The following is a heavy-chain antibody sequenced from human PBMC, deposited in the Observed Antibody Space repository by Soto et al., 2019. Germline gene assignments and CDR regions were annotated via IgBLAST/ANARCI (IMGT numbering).Heavy chain of an antibody. Sequence: PGGSLRLSCAASGFTFSSYAMHWVRQAPGKGLEWVAVISYDGSNKYYADSVKGRFTISRDNSKNTLYLQMNSLRAEDTAVYYCARGIEIVVVPAAIDYWGQGTQVTVSS. V-gene: IGHV3-30-3*01. CDR1: GFTFSSYA. D-gene: IGHD2-2*01. CDR2: ISYDGSNK. J-gene: IGHJ4*02. CDR3: ARGIEIVVVPAAIDY.